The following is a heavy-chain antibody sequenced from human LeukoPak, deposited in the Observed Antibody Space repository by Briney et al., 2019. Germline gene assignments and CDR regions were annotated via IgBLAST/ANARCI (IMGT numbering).Heavy chain of an antibody. D-gene: IGHD2-2*01. V-gene: IGHV3-30*02. J-gene: IGHJ6*03. Sequence: GGSLRLSCAASGFTFTRHGMHWVRQAPGKGLEWVAFVRYDGSEKYYADYVKGRITISRDDSRNTVFLQMNSLTAEDTAVYYCAKGSFYCTSSSCPQYYYYMDVWGKGTTVTVSS. CDR2: VRYDGSEK. CDR3: AKGSFYCTSSSCPQYYYYMDV. CDR1: GFTFTRHG.